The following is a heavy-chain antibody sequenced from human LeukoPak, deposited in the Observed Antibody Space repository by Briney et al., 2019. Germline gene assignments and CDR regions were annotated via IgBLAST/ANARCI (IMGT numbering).Heavy chain of an antibody. CDR3: ARLARDYYGSGSYYPGAPNWFDP. CDR1: GYSFTSYW. D-gene: IGHD3-10*01. Sequence: KIGESLKISCKGSGYSFTSYWIGWVRQMPGKGLERMGIIYPGDSDTRYSPSFQGQVTISADKSISTAHLQWSSLKASDTAMYYCARLARDYYGSGSYYPGAPNWFDPWGQGTLVTVSS. J-gene: IGHJ5*02. V-gene: IGHV5-51*01. CDR2: IYPGDSDT.